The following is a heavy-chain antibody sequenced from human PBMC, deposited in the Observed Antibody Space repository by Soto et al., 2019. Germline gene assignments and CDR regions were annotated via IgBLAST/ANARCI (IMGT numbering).Heavy chain of an antibody. Sequence: SVKVSYKASGGTFSSYAISWVLQAPGQGLEWMGGIIPIFGTANYAQKFQGRVTITADESTSTAYMELSSLRSEDTAVYYCAREFRYYYVSGSSTGEHYGMYVPGQRT. CDR2: IIPIFGTA. D-gene: IGHD3-10*01. J-gene: IGHJ6*02. V-gene: IGHV1-69*13. CDR1: GGTFSSYA. CDR3: AREFRYYYVSGSSTGEHYGMYV.